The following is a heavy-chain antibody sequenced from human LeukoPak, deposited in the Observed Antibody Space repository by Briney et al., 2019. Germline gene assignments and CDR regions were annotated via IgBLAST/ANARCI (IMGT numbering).Heavy chain of an antibody. D-gene: IGHD3-10*01. CDR3: ARIPGGSGSQYDY. V-gene: IGHV3-74*01. CDR1: GFTFSSYW. CDR2: INSDGSST. Sequence: GGSLRLSCAASGFTFSSYWMRWVRQAPGKGLVWVSRINSDGSSTFYADSVKGRFTTSRDNAENTVYLQMNSLRADDTAVYYCARIPGGSGSQYDYWGQGTLVIVSS. J-gene: IGHJ4*02.